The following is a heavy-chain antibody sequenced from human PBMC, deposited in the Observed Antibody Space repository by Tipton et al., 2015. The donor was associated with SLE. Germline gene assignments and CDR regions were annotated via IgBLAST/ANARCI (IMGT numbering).Heavy chain of an antibody. J-gene: IGHJ4*02. Sequence: TLSLTCTVSGGSISSSSYYWSWIRQPPGKGLEWIGYIYYSGSTNYNPSLKSRVTISVDTSKNQFSLKLSSVTAADTAVYYCASLGYCSGGSCYSFDYWGQGTLVTVSS. V-gene: IGHV4-61*05. CDR1: GGSISSSSYY. CDR2: IYYSGST. D-gene: IGHD2-15*01. CDR3: ASLGYCSGGSCYSFDY.